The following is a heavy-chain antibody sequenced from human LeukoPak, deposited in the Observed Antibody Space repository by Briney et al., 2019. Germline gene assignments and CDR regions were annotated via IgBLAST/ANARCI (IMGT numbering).Heavy chain of an antibody. CDR3: AIFKGSPYYYDSSGYSFDY. CDR2: IIPIFGTA. V-gene: IGHV1-69*05. D-gene: IGHD3-22*01. Sequence: SVKVSCKASGGTFSSYAISWVRQAPGQGLEWMGGIIPIFGTANYAQKFQGRVTITTDESTGTAYMELSSLRSEDTAVYYCAIFKGSPYYYDSSGYSFDYWGQGTLVTVSS. J-gene: IGHJ4*02. CDR1: GGTFSSYA.